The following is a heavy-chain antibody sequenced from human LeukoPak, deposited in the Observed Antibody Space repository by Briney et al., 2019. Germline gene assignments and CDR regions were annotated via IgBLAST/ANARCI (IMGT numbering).Heavy chain of an antibody. CDR1: GFTFSSYG. CDR3: AKPIPGSPDLNAFDI. Sequence: GGSLRLSCAASGFTFSSYGMHWVRQAPGKGLEWVAAIRYHGNNQYYADSVKGRFTISRDNSKNTLYLEMNSLRAEDTALYYCAKPIPGSPDLNAFDIWGQGTMVTVSS. CDR2: IRYHGNNQ. J-gene: IGHJ3*02. V-gene: IGHV3-30*02. D-gene: IGHD3-10*01.